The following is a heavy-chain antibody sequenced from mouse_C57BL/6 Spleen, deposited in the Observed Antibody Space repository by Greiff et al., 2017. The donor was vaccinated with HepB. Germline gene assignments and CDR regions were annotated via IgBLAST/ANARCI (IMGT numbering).Heavy chain of an antibody. Sequence: EVQVVESGGGLVQPGGSLSLSCAASGFTFTDYYMSWVRQPPGKALEWLGFIRNKANGYTTEYSASVKGRFTISRDNSQSILYLQMNALRAEDSATYYCARSSYGYAMDYWGQGTSVTVSS. J-gene: IGHJ4*01. V-gene: IGHV7-3*01. CDR3: ARSSYGYAMDY. D-gene: IGHD1-1*01. CDR2: IRNKANGYTT. CDR1: GFTFTDYY.